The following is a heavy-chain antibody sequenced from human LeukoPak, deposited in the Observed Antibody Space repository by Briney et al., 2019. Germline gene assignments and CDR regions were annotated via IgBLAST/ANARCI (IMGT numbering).Heavy chain of an antibody. J-gene: IGHJ4*02. V-gene: IGHV4-59*01. D-gene: IGHD6-13*01. CDR1: SGFISIYY. CDR3: ASGDSSSWGGFDY. Sequence: PSETLTLTCTVSSGFISIYYWRCIRHPPGRAREGIGYIYYDGSSNYKPSLKSGVTISVDTSKNQFSLKPSSVTAADTAVYYFASGDSSSWGGFDYWGQGTLVTVSS. CDR2: IYYDGSS.